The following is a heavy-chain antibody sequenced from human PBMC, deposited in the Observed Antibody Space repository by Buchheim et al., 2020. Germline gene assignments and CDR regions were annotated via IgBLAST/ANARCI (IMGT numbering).Heavy chain of an antibody. Sequence: QVQLQESGPGLVKPSQTLSLTCTVSGGSISSGGYYWSWIRQHPGKGLECIGYIYYSGSTYYNPSLKSRVTLSFDTSKNQFSLKLSSVNAADTAVYYCGRGLGYCSSTSCYTRYIYFEYWGERT. D-gene: IGHD2-2*02. CDR1: GGSISSGGYY. CDR3: GRGLGYCSSTSCYTRYIYFEY. CDR2: IYYSGST. J-gene: IGHJ4*02. V-gene: IGHV4-31*03.